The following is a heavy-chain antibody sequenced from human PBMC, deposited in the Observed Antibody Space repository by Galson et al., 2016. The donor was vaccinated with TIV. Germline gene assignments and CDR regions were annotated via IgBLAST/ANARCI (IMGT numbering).Heavy chain of an antibody. CDR1: GYTLTTYG. CDR3: ARDYDLLTGHSSFDC. V-gene: IGHV1-2*02. J-gene: IGHJ4*02. CDR2: INPKDGDT. Sequence: SVKVSCKASGYTLTTYGIHWVRQAPGQRLQWMGWINPKDGDTYYAQDFQGRVTMTRDTSFTTAYLEMSRLRSDDTALYYCARDYDLLTGHSSFDCWGQRTVVTVSS. D-gene: IGHD3-9*01.